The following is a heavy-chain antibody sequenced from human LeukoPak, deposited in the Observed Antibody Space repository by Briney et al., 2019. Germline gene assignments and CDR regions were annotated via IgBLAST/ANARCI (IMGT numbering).Heavy chain of an antibody. CDR3: ARVAKHFRGGLSFYYMDV. V-gene: IGHV4-38-2*02. Sequence: NPSETLSLTCTVSGYSISSGYYWGWIRQPPGKGLEWIGSIYESGSTYYNPSLKSRVTISLDTSKNQFSLKVISVTAADTAVYYCARVAKHFRGGLSFYYMDVWGKGTTVTISS. J-gene: IGHJ6*03. D-gene: IGHD3-10*01. CDR1: GYSISSGYY. CDR2: IYESGST.